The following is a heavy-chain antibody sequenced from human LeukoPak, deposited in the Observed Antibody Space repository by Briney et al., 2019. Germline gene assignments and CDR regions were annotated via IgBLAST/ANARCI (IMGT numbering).Heavy chain of an antibody. CDR2: ISWNSGSI. CDR3: AGDRGYFDS. V-gene: IGHV3-9*01. D-gene: IGHD1-26*01. CDR1: GFTFDDYA. Sequence: GGSLRLSCAASGFTFDDYAMHWVRQAPGKGLEWVSGISWNSGSIGYADSVKGRFTISRDNAKNSLYLQMNSLRAEDTALYYCAGDRGYFDSWGQGTLVTVSS. J-gene: IGHJ4*02.